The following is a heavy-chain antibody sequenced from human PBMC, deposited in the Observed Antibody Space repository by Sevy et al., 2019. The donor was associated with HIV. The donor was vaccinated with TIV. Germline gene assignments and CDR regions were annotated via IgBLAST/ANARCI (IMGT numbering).Heavy chain of an antibody. J-gene: IGHJ4*02. V-gene: IGHV3-74*01. D-gene: IGHD3-3*01. CDR3: ARSVGWSGYYNDY. CDR2: INSDGSST. Sequence: GGSLRLSCAASGFTFSSYWMHWVRQAPGKGLVWVSRINSDGSSTSYADSGKGRFTISRDNAKNTLYLQMNSLRAEDTAVYYCARSVGWSGYYNDYWGQGTLVTVSS. CDR1: GFTFSSYW.